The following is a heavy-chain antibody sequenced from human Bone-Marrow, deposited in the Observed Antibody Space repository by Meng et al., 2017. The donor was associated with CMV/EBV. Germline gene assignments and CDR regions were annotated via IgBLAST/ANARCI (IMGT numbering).Heavy chain of an antibody. V-gene: IGHV3-21*01. D-gene: IGHD6-13*01. Sequence: GGSLRLSCAVSGFTFNNYNMNWVRQAPGKGLEWVSSITSSSSYIYYADSVKGRFTISRDNAKNSLYLQMHSLRADDTAVYYCARQQLVPPYYHYGMDVWGQRTTVTVSS. CDR2: ITSSSSYI. CDR1: GFTFNNYN. J-gene: IGHJ6*02. CDR3: ARQQLVPPYYHYGMDV.